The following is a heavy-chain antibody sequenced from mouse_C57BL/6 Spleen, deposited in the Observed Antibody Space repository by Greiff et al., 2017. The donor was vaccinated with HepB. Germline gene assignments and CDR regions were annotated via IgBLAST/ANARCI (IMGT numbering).Heavy chain of an antibody. CDR1: GYTFTSYW. V-gene: IGHV1-64*01. CDR2: IHPNSGST. CDR3: ARSGGNYGYFDV. J-gene: IGHJ1*03. Sequence: QVQLQQPGAELVKPGASVKLSCKASGYTFTSYWMHWVKQRPGQGLEWIGMIHPNSGSTNYNEKFKSKATLTVDKSSSTAYMQLSSLTSEDSAVYYCARSGGNYGYFDVWGTGTTVTVSS. D-gene: IGHD2-1*01.